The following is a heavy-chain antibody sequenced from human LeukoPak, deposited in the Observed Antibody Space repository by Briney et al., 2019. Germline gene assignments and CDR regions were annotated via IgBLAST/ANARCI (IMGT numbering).Heavy chain of an antibody. CDR1: GFIVSSNY. V-gene: IGHV3-66*01. D-gene: IGHD6-13*01. CDR3: ARDLGYSSDY. J-gene: IGHJ4*02. CDR2: IYNGGIT. Sequence: GGSLRLSCAASGFIVSSNYMSWVRQAPGKGLEWVSVIYNGGITYADSVKGRFTISRDTSENTVSLQLNTLRAEDTAVYYCARDLGYSSDYWGQGTLVTVSS.